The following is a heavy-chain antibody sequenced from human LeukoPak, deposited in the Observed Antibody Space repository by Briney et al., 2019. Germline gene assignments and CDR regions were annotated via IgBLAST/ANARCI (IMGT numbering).Heavy chain of an antibody. Sequence: GGSVRLSCAASGFTFNTYPMSWVRQAPGKGLEWVSAITGSGSNTYYADSVKGRFTISRDNSKNTLHLLMNSLRGEDTAVYYCVREGLRPYFDYWGQGTLVTVSS. CDR1: GFTFNTYP. J-gene: IGHJ4*02. CDR3: VREGLRPYFDY. CDR2: ITGSGSNT. V-gene: IGHV3-23*01.